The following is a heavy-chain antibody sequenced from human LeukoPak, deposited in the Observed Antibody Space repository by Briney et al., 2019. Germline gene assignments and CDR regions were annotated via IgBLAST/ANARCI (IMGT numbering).Heavy chain of an antibody. V-gene: IGHV4-59*11. CDR2: ISNSGST. CDR3: ARGGSGSYYFDY. Sequence: SETLSLTCTVSAGPIRSHYWTWIRQSPLKGLEWIGDISNSGSTKYNPSLKSRVTISVDTSKNQFSLKLSSVTAADTAVYYCARGGSGSYYFDYWGQGTLVTVSS. J-gene: IGHJ4*02. CDR1: AGPIRSHY. D-gene: IGHD1-26*01.